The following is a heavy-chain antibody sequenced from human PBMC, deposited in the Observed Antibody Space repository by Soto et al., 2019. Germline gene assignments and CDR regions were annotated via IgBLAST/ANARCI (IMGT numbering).Heavy chain of an antibody. CDR2: IIPIFGTA. Sequence: ASVKVFCKASGGTFSSYAISWVRQAPGQGLEWMGGIIPIFGTANYAQKFKGRVTITADESTSTAYMELSSLRSEDTAVYYCAREIWGHTVVVPAASYYGMDVWRQGTTVTVSS. CDR3: AREIWGHTVVVPAASYYGMDV. D-gene: IGHD2-2*01. CDR1: GGTFSSYA. J-gene: IGHJ6*02. V-gene: IGHV1-69*13.